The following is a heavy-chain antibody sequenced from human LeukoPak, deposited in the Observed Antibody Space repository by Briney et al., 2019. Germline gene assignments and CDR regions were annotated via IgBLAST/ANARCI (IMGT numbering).Heavy chain of an antibody. D-gene: IGHD3-22*01. CDR1: GGSISSYY. Sequence: PSETLSLTCTVSGGSISSYYWSWIRQPPGKGLEWIGYIYYSGSTNYNPSLKSRVTISVDTSKNQFSLKLSSVTAADTAVYYCARGDSGGYYARLYYFDYWGQGTLVTVSS. CDR2: IYYSGST. CDR3: ARGDSGGYYARLYYFDY. V-gene: IGHV4-59*08. J-gene: IGHJ4*02.